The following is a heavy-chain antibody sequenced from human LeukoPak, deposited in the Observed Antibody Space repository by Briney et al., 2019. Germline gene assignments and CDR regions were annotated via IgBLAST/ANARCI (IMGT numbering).Heavy chain of an antibody. Sequence: SGGSLRLSCAASGFTFSRYGMSWVRQAPGKGLEWVSAITGSGGSTHYADSVKGRFTISRDNSKNTLYLQMNSLRAEDTAIYYCAKAQWLPYNWFDPWGQGTLVIVSS. J-gene: IGHJ5*02. CDR2: ITGSGGST. D-gene: IGHD6-19*01. CDR3: AKAQWLPYNWFDP. CDR1: GFTFSRYG. V-gene: IGHV3-23*01.